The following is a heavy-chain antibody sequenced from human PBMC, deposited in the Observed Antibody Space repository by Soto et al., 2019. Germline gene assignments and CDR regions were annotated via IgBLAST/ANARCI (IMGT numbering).Heavy chain of an antibody. J-gene: IGHJ4*02. V-gene: IGHV3-30*01. D-gene: IGHD3-10*01. CDR3: AREVLWSRYFDY. Sequence: DSVEGRFTISRDNSQNTLYLQMNSLRPEDTGVYYCAREVLWSRYFDYWGQGTLVTVSS.